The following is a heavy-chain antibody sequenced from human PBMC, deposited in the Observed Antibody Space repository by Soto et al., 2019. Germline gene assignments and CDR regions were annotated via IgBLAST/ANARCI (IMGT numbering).Heavy chain of an antibody. CDR3: VRHGRSGGSRYSGWFDP. J-gene: IGHJ5*02. V-gene: IGHV5-51*01. D-gene: IGHD2-15*01. Sequence: PGESLKISCEASGYTFANYWIGWVRQMPGKGLELMGIIYPIESDARYSPSFQGQVIIPADKSINTAYLQWSSLRASDTAIYYCVRHGRSGGSRYSGWFDPWGQGTLVTVSS. CDR2: IYPIESDA. CDR1: GYTFANYW.